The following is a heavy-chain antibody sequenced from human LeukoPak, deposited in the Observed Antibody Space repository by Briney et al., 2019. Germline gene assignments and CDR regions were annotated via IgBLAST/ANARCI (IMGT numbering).Heavy chain of an antibody. CDR2: IRYDGSNK. J-gene: IGHJ5*02. CDR3: AKDRGYCSSTSCYKTNNWFDP. Sequence: GGSLRLSCAASGFTFSSYGMHWVRQAPGKGLEWVAFIRYDGSNKYYADSVKGRFTISRDNSKNTLYLQMNSLRAEDTAVYYCAKDRGYCSSTSCYKTNNWFDPWGQGTLVTVSS. CDR1: GFTFSSYG. D-gene: IGHD2-2*02. V-gene: IGHV3-30*02.